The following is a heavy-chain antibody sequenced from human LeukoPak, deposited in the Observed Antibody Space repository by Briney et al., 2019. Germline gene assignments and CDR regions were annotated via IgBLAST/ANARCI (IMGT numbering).Heavy chain of an antibody. CDR1: GGPISSYY. Sequence: KTSETLSLTCTVSGGPISSYYWSWIRQPPGKVLEWIGYIYYSGSTNYNPSLKSRVTISVDTSKNQFSLKLSSVTAADTAVYYCARTIYDSSGTYDYWGQGTLVTVSS. CDR3: ARTIYDSSGTYDY. D-gene: IGHD3-22*01. V-gene: IGHV4-59*01. J-gene: IGHJ4*02. CDR2: IYYSGST.